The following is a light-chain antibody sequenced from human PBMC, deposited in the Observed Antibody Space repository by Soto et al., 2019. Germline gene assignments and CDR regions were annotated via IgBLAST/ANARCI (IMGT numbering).Light chain of an antibody. Sequence: EIVLTQSPGAPPLSPGAGATLSCRASQSVSSSYLAWYQQKPGQAPRLLIYAASIRATDIPDRFSGSGSGTDFTLTISRLEPEDFAVFYCQQYGSSSITFGQGTRLEIK. CDR1: QSVSSSY. V-gene: IGKV3-20*01. CDR2: AAS. J-gene: IGKJ5*01. CDR3: QQYGSSSIT.